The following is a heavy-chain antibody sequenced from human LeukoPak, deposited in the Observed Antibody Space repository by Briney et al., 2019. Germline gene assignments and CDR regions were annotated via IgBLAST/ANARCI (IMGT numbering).Heavy chain of an antibody. J-gene: IGHJ3*02. D-gene: IGHD2-21*02. CDR2: IYPGDSDT. V-gene: IGHV5-51*01. CDR3: ARPIAYCGGDCYFDAFDI. Sequence: WIRQHPGKGLEWMGIIYPGDSDTRYSPSFQGQVTISADKSISTAYLQWSSLKASDTAMYYCARPIAYCGGDCYFDAFDIWGQGTMVTVSS.